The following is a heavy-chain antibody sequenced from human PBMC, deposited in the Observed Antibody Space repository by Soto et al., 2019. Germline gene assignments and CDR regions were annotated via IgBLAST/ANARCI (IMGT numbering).Heavy chain of an antibody. CDR2: IGTAGDT. CDR3: ARVNYRTGLDY. J-gene: IGHJ4*02. V-gene: IGHV3-13*01. D-gene: IGHD4-4*01. Sequence: GGSLRRSCAASGFTFSSYDMHWVRQATGKGLEWVSAIGTAGDTYYPGSVKGRFTISREKAKNSLYLQMNSLRAGDTAVYYCARVNYRTGLDYWGQGTLVTVSS. CDR1: GFTFSSYD.